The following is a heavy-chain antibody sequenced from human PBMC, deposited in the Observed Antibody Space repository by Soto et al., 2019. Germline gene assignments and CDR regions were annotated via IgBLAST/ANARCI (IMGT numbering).Heavy chain of an antibody. CDR3: ARLFIGRYYGGYDAFNI. D-gene: IGHD3-10*01. CDR1: GGTFSSSS. V-gene: IGHV1-69*06. J-gene: IGHJ3*02. Sequence: QEQLVQSGAEVKKPGSSVKVSCKASGGTFSSSSISWVRQAPGQGLEWMGGIIPILGTADYAQRFQGKISITADKSTSTGYLELNSLRSEDTAVYYCARLFIGRYYGGYDAFNIWGQGTMVIVSS. CDR2: IIPILGTA.